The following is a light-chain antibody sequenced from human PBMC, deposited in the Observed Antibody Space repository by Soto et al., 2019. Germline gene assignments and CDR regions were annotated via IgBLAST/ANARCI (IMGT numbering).Light chain of an antibody. CDR1: SSDVGGYNY. J-gene: IGLJ3*02. Sequence: QSALTQPRSVSGSPGQSVAISCTGTSSDVGGYNYVSWYRQHPGKAPKLMIYDVSKRPSGVPDRFSGSKSGNTASLTISGLQAEDEADYYCSSYAGSNILLFGGGTKLTVL. CDR2: DVS. CDR3: SSYAGSNILL. V-gene: IGLV2-11*01.